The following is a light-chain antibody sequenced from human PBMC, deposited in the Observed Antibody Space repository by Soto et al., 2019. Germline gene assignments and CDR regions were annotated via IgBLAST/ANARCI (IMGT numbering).Light chain of an antibody. CDR1: QSVSSN. Sequence: EIVMTQSPATLSVSPGERATLSCRASQSVSSNLAWYQQKPGQAPRLLIYGASTRATGIPARFSGSGSGTEFTLSISSLQSADFAVYYCQQYNNWHTFGQGTKVDIK. CDR2: GAS. V-gene: IGKV3-15*01. J-gene: IGKJ1*01. CDR3: QQYNNWHT.